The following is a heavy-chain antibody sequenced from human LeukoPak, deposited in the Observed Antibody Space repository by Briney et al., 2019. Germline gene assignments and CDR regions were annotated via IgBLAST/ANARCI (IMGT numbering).Heavy chain of an antibody. CDR2: FAWNSGTI. D-gene: IGHD1-20*01. J-gene: IGHJ6*03. CDR1: GFTFDDYD. Sequence: PGRSLRLSCAASGFTFDDYDIPWVRQAPGKGLEWVSGFAWNSGTIGYADSVRGRFTMSRDNAKNSLFLQMNSLRAEDTALYYCAKGVVAGYHFHYMDVWGKGTTVTVSS. V-gene: IGHV3-9*01. CDR3: AKGVVAGYHFHYMDV.